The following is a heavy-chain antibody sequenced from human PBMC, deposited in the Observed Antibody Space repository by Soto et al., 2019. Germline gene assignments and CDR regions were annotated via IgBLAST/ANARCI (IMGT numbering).Heavy chain of an antibody. CDR1: GFTFRSYG. V-gene: IGHV3-30*18. CDR2: ISNDGTKK. Sequence: GESLKISCATSGFTFRSYGMHWVRQAPGKGLEWLAVISNDGTKKFFADSVKGRLTLSRDNARNTLYLQINSLRAEDTAVYFCGKDTLDCSGGDCPLFYYYGMDVWGQGTTVTVSS. CDR3: GKDTLDCSGGDCPLFYYYGMDV. D-gene: IGHD2-15*01. J-gene: IGHJ6*02.